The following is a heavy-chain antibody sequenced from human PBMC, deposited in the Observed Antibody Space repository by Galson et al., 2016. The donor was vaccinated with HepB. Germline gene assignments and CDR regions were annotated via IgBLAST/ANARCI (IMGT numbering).Heavy chain of an antibody. V-gene: IGHV3-74*01. CDR3: VRDHSVVPTTAYNWFDP. CDR2: INSDGTIS. Sequence: SLRLSCAASGFAFGSHWMHWVRQVPGKGLVWVSRINSDGTISNHADSVKGRFTISRDNAKNTLYLQMNSLRAEDTAVYFCVRDHSVVPTTAYNWFDPWGRGTLVTVSS. CDR1: GFAFGSHW. D-gene: IGHD4-23*01. J-gene: IGHJ5*02.